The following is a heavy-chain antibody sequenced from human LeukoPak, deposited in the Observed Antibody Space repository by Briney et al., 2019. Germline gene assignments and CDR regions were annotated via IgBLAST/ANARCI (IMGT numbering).Heavy chain of an antibody. J-gene: IGHJ6*02. CDR3: ARALVASWYYYYGMDV. V-gene: IGHV3-30*04. CDR2: ISYDGSNK. CDR1: GFTFSSYA. D-gene: IGHD2-15*01. Sequence: GGSLRLSCAASGFTFSSYAMHWVRQAPGKGLEWVAVISYDGSNKYYADSVKGRFTISRDNSKNTLYLQMNSLRAEDTAVYYCARALVASWYYYYGMDVWGQGTTVTVSS.